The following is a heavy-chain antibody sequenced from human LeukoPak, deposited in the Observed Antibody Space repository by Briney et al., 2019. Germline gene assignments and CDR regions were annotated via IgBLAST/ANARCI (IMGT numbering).Heavy chain of an antibody. V-gene: IGHV3-23*01. D-gene: IGHD1-26*01. Sequence: GGSLRLSCAPSGYTFSSYAMSCVRQAPEKGLEWVSTISGSGGGTYYADSVKGRFTISRDDSKNTLYLQMNSLRAEDTAVYYCVKDLGRYRNNCFDYWGQGILVTVSS. CDR3: VKDLGRYRNNCFDY. J-gene: IGHJ4*02. CDR2: ISGSGGGT. CDR1: GYTFSSYA.